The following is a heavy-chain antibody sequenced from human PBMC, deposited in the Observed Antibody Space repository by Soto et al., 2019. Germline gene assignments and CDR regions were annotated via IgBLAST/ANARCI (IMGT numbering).Heavy chain of an antibody. CDR3: ARGPYSSSWSRPFDY. CDR2: INHSGST. CDR1: GGSFSGYY. D-gene: IGHD6-13*01. Sequence: LSLTCAVYGGSFSGYYCSWIRQPPGKVLDWIGEINHSGSTNYNPSLKSRVTISVDTSKNQFSLKLSSVTAADTAVYYCARGPYSSSWSRPFDYWGQGTLVTVSS. J-gene: IGHJ4*02. V-gene: IGHV4-34*01.